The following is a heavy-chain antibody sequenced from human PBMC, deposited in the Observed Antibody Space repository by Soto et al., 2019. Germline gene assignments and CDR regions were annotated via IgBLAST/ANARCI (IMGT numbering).Heavy chain of an antibody. J-gene: IGHJ6*02. CDR3: ARDGMEPYYYYYGMDV. Sequence: QVQLVESGGGVVQPGRSLRLSCAASGFTFSSYAMHWVRQAPGKGLEWVAVISYDGSNKYYADSVKGRFTISRDNSKNTLYLQMNCLRAEDTAVYYCARDGMEPYYYYYGMDVWGQGTTVTVSS. V-gene: IGHV3-30-3*01. D-gene: IGHD1-1*01. CDR1: GFTFSSYA. CDR2: ISYDGSNK.